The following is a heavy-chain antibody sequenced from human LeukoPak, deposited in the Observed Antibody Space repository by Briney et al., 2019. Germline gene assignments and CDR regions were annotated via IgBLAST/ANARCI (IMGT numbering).Heavy chain of an antibody. D-gene: IGHD2-15*01. Sequence: ASVKVSCKASGYTFTGYYMHLVRQAPGQGLEWMGWINPNSGGTNYAQKFQGRVTMTRNTSISTAYMELSSLRSEDTAVYYCARGYCSGGSCYPDYYYGMDVWGQGTTVTVSS. CDR2: INPNSGGT. CDR1: GYTFTGYY. CDR3: ARGYCSGGSCYPDYYYGMDV. J-gene: IGHJ6*02. V-gene: IGHV1-2*02.